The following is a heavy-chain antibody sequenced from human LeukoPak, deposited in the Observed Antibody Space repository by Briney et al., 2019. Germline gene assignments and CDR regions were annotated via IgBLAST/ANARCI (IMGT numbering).Heavy chain of an antibody. CDR2: IYYSGST. D-gene: IGHD3-22*01. J-gene: IGHJ4*02. Sequence: SETLSLTCTVSGGSISSSSYYWGWIRQPPGKGLEWIGSIYYSGSTYYNPSLKSRVTISVDTSKNQFSLKLSSVTAADTAVYYCARSLYYYDSIGLSDYWGQGTLVTVSS. V-gene: IGHV4-39*01. CDR1: GGSISSSSYY. CDR3: ARSLYYYDSIGLSDY.